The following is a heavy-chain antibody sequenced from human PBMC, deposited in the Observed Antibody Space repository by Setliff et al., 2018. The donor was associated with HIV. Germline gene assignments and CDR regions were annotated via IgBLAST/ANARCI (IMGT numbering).Heavy chain of an antibody. J-gene: IGHJ4*02. CDR2: IHAGNGYT. CDR1: GYTFTSYA. D-gene: IGHD3-16*01. V-gene: IGHV1-3*01. CDR3: ARIWGIPPLYYFDY. Sequence: GASVKVSCKASGYTFTSYAMHWVRQAPGQRLEWMGWIHAGNGYTKYSQKFQGRVTFTRDTSASAAYMDLSSLRSEDTAVYYRARIWGIPPLYYFDYWGQGTLVTVSS.